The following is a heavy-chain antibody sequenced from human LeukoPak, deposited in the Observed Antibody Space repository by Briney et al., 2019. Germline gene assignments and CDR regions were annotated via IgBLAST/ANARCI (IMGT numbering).Heavy chain of an antibody. V-gene: IGHV4-34*01. CDR2: INHSGST. CDR1: GGSFSGYY. CDR3: ARGGDYGDYRYGVDY. J-gene: IGHJ4*02. D-gene: IGHD4-17*01. Sequence: SETLSLTCAVYGGSFSGYYWSWIRQPPGKGLEWIGEINHSGSTNYNPSLESRVTISVDTSKNQFSLKLSSVTAADTAVYYCARGGDYGDYRYGVDYWGQGTLVTVSS.